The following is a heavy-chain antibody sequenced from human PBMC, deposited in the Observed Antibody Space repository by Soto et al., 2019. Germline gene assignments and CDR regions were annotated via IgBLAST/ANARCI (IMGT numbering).Heavy chain of an antibody. Sequence: GASVKVSCKASGYTFTSYAMHWVRQAPGQRLEWMGWINAGNGNTKYSQKFQGRVTITRDTSASTAYMELSSLRSEDTAVYYCAYGHCTNGVCPPVVYWGQGTLVTVSS. J-gene: IGHJ4*02. CDR2: INAGNGNT. CDR1: GYTFTSYA. D-gene: IGHD2-8*01. CDR3: AYGHCTNGVCPPVVY. V-gene: IGHV1-3*01.